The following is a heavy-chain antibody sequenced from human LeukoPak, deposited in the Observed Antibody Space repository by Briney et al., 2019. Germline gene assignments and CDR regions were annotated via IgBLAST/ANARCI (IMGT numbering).Heavy chain of an antibody. J-gene: IGHJ4*02. D-gene: IGHD1-26*01. Sequence: SETLSFTCTVSGYSISSGYYWGWIRQPPGKGLEWIGSIYHSGSTYYNPSLKSRVTISVDTSKNQFSLKLSSVTAADTAVYYCARGHSGSYPFDYWGQGTLVTVSS. CDR2: IYHSGST. CDR3: ARGHSGSYPFDY. CDR1: GYSISSGYY. V-gene: IGHV4-38-2*02.